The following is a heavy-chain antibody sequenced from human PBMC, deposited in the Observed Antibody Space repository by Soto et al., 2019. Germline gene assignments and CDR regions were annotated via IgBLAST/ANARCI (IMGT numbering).Heavy chain of an antibody. V-gene: IGHV1-2*04. CDR1: GYTFTGYY. J-gene: IGHJ6*02. CDR2: INPNSGGT. Sequence: ASVKVSCKASGYTFTGYYMNWVRQAPGQGLEWMGWINPNSGGTNYAQKFQGWVTMTRDTSISTAYMELSRLRSDDTAVYYCARGMGWFGYYYCVIDVWGQGTTVTVSS. CDR3: ARGMGWFGYYYCVIDV. D-gene: IGHD3-10*01.